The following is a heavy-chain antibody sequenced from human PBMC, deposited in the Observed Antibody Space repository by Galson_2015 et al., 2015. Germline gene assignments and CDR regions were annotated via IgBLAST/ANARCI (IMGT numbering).Heavy chain of an antibody. CDR1: GFTFNNYA. CDR3: AKEEGFGESVYDYYAMDV. J-gene: IGHJ6*02. Sequence: SLRLSCAASGFTFNNYAMSWVRQAPGKGLEWVSYFSAGGRIFYRDSVKGRFTISRDNDKMTLYLQMKSLRAEDTARYYCAKEEGFGESVYDYYAMDVWGQGTTVIVSS. D-gene: IGHD3-10*01. CDR2: FSAGGRI. V-gene: IGHV3-23*01.